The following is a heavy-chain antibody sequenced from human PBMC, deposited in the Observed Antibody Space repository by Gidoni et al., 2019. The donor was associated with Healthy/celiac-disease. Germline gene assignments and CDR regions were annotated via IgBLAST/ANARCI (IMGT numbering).Heavy chain of an antibody. V-gene: IGHV3-30-3*01. J-gene: IGHJ6*02. CDR3: AREIYWNYSYYGMDV. D-gene: IGHD1-1*01. CDR2: ISYDGSNK. CDR1: GFTFRSYA. Sequence: QVQLVASGGVVVQPGRSLRLSCAASGFTFRSYAMHWVRQAPGKGLEWVAVISYDGSNKYYADSVKGRFTISRDNSKNTLYLQMNSLRAEDTAVYYCAREIYWNYSYYGMDVWGQGTTVTVSS.